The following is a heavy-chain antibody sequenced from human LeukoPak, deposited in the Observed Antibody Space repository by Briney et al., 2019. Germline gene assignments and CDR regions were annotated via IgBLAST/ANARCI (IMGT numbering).Heavy chain of an antibody. CDR3: ARIRGSSISAHYVGLDY. Sequence: SGPTLVNPTQTLTLTCTFSGFSLSTSGMCVSWIRQPPGKALEWLARIDWDDDKYYSTSLKTRLIISKDTSKNQVVLTMTNMDPVDTATYYCARIRGSSISAHYVGLDYWGQGILVTVSS. J-gene: IGHJ4*02. CDR1: GFSLSTSGMC. D-gene: IGHD3-22*01. V-gene: IGHV2-70*11. CDR2: IDWDDDK.